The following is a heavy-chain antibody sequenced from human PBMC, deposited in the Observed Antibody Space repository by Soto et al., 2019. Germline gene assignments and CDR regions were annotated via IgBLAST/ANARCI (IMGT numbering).Heavy chain of an antibody. V-gene: IGHV3-23*01. Sequence: GGSLRLSCAASGFTFSSYAMSWVRQAPGKGLEWVSAISGSGGSTYYADSVKGRFTISRDNSKNTLYLQMNSLRAEDTAVYYCAKGSQGRPGFLHYYYYYGMDVWGQGTTVTVSS. CDR2: ISGSGGST. CDR3: AKGSQGRPGFLHYYYYYGMDV. J-gene: IGHJ6*02. D-gene: IGHD3-3*01. CDR1: GFTFSSYA.